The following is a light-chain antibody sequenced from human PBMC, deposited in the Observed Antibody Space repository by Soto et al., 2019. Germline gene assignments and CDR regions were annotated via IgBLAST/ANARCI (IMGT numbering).Light chain of an antibody. CDR3: QHLNSYPRALA. V-gene: IGKV1-9*01. Sequence: DIQLTQSPSFLSASVGDRVTITCRASQGIRNFLAWYQQKPGKAPKLLIYAASTLESGVSLRFSGSGSGTEFTLTISNLQPEDFATYYCQHLNSYPRALAFGGGTKVDIK. CDR2: AAS. CDR1: QGIRNF. J-gene: IGKJ4*01.